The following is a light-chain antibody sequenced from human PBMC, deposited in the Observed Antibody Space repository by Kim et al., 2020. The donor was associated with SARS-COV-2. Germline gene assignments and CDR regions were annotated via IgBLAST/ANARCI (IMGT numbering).Light chain of an antibody. CDR3: QQYNHWPYT. V-gene: IGKV3-15*01. Sequence: EIVMTQPPATLSVSPGERATLSCRASQSVSSNLAWYQQKPGQAPRLLIYGASTRATGMPARFSGSGSGTEFTLTISSLQSEDFVVYYCQQYNHWPYTFGQGTKLAI. CDR2: GAS. J-gene: IGKJ2*01. CDR1: QSVSSN.